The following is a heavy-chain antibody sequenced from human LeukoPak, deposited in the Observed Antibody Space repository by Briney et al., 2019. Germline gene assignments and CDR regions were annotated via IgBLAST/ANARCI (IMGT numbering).Heavy chain of an antibody. V-gene: IGHV1-46*01. CDR1: GNTFIGYW. Sequence: ASVKASCKASGNTFIGYWIHWVRQAPGQGLEWMGAINPRGDATIGAQKFQGRVTTTRGTSTSTVYIELGSLRSEDTAVYYCAREGQQLKHFDYWGQGTLVTVSS. CDR2: INPRGDAT. CDR3: AREGQQLKHFDY. D-gene: IGHD1-1*01. J-gene: IGHJ4*02.